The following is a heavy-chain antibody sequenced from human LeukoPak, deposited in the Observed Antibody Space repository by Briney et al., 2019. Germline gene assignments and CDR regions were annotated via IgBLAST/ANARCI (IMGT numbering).Heavy chain of an antibody. Sequence: GGSLRLSCAASGFIFSHYSMNWVRQAPGKGLEWVSLIYSGGSTYYADSVKGRFTISRDNSKNTLYLQMNSLRAEDTAVYYCAKGDDYYDASGYYILDYWGQGTLVTVSA. D-gene: IGHD3-22*01. J-gene: IGHJ4*02. CDR3: AKGDDYYDASGYYILDY. V-gene: IGHV3-66*01. CDR1: GFIFSHYS. CDR2: IYSGGST.